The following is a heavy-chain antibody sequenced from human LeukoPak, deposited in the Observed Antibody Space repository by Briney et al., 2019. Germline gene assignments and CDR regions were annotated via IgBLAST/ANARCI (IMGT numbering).Heavy chain of an antibody. D-gene: IGHD4-17*01. CDR1: GYTFTSYG. J-gene: IGHJ5*02. CDR3: ARDRGDYGVSWFDP. Sequence: GASVKVSCKASGYTFTSYGISWVRQAPGQGLEWMGWISAYNGNTNYAQKLQGRVTMTTDTSTSTAYMELRSLRSEDTAVYYCARDRGDYGVSWFDPWGQGTLVTVSS. CDR2: ISAYNGNT. V-gene: IGHV1-18*04.